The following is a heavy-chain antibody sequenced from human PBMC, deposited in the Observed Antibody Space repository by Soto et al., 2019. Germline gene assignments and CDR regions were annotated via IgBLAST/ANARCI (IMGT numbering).Heavy chain of an antibody. J-gene: IGHJ6*02. CDR1: GGSISSGGYY. Sequence: PSETLSLTCTVSGGSISSGGYYWSWIRQHPGKGLEWIGYIYYSGSTYYNPSLKSRVTISVDTSKNQFSLKLSSVTAADTAVYYCARDRGGITMIEEDGMDVWGQGTTVTVSS. D-gene: IGHD3-22*01. CDR2: IYYSGST. CDR3: ARDRGGITMIEEDGMDV. V-gene: IGHV4-31*03.